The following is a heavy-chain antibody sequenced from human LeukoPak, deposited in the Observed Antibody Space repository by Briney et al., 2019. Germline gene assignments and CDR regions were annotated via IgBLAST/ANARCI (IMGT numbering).Heavy chain of an antibody. V-gene: IGHV1-2*02. CDR2: INANSGDT. CDR1: GYTFTGYY. CDR3: AREISGYSDY. D-gene: IGHD3-22*01. J-gene: IGHJ4*02. Sequence: GASVKVSCKASGYTFTGYYMHWVRQAPGQGLEWMGWINANSGDTKYAQKFQGRVTMTRDTSISTAYMELSRLRSDDTAMYNCAREISGYSDYWGQGTLVTVSS.